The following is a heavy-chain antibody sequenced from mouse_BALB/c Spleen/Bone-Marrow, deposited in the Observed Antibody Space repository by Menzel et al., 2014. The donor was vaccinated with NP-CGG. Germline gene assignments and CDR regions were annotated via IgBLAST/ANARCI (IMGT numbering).Heavy chain of an antibody. CDR3: VYGNYSYYYAMDF. CDR2: ISSGGST. J-gene: IGHJ4*01. CDR1: GFTFSSYA. Sequence: DVMLVESGGGLVKPGGSLKLSCAASGFTFSSYAMSWVRQTPEKRLEWVASISSGGSTFYPDSVKGRFTISRENDRNILYLQMSSLRSEDTAMYYCVYGNYSYYYAMDFWGQGTSVTVSP. D-gene: IGHD2-1*01. V-gene: IGHV5-6-5*01.